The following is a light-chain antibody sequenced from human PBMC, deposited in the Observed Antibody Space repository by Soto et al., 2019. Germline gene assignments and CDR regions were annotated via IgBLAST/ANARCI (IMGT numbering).Light chain of an antibody. Sequence: QSVLTQPASVSGSPGQSITISCTGTSSDVGGYTYVSWYQQHTGKAPKVLIYDVNNRASGDYNRFSASKSGNTASLTISGLQAEDEDDYYCSSYTTTSTAYVFGRGTKLTVL. CDR1: SSDVGGYTY. J-gene: IGLJ1*01. V-gene: IGLV2-14*01. CDR3: SSYTTTSTAYV. CDR2: DVN.